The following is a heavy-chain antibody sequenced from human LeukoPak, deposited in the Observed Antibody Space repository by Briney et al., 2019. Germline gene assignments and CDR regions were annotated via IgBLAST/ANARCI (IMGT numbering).Heavy chain of an antibody. CDR1: RGAISKLT. J-gene: IGHJ3*02. V-gene: IGHV4-59*11. Sequence: SETLSLTCLVSRGAISKLTWRWIWQPPEKGLEWIGYIYYSGKTYYSPSLHSRVTISIDTSKNHFSLKLTSVTAACTPVYYCARLLYDDSRGDPETFDMWGQGTMVTVSS. CDR2: IYYSGKT. D-gene: IGHD3-22*01. CDR3: ARLLYDDSRGDPETFDM.